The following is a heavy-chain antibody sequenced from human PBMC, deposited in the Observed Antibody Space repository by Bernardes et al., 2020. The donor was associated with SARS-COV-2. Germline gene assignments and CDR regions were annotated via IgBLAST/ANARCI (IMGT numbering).Heavy chain of an antibody. CDR2: ITPDGSST. V-gene: IGHV3-74*01. D-gene: IGHD3-16*01. CDR1: GFTFTKYW. CDR3: ATGGDGRTAPGMDV. Sequence: GWSLRLSCVASGFTFTKYWMHWGRQAPGKGLMWVARITPDGSSTDYADSVRGRFTISRDNAKNTVHLQMSSLRADDTAVYYCATGGDGRTAPGMDVWGQGTTVTVSS. J-gene: IGHJ6*02.